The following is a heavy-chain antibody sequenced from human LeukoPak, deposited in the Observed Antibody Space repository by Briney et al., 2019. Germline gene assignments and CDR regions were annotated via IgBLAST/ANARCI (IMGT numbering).Heavy chain of an antibody. CDR2: INTYNGIT. V-gene: IGHV1-18*01. D-gene: IGHD6-19*01. J-gene: IGHJ3*01. CDR3: AREESSGYTSGWYLF. CDR1: GYIFTSFG. Sequence: ASVKVSCKASGYIFTSFGISWVRQAPGQGLEWMGWINTYNGITNYAQKLQGRVAMTTDTSTSTAHMELRSLRSDDTALYYCAREESSGYTSGWYLFWGQGTMVTVSS.